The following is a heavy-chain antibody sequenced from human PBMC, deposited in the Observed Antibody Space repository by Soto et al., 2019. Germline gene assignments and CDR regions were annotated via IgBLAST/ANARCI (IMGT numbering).Heavy chain of an antibody. J-gene: IGHJ3*02. Sequence: EVQLVESGGGLVKPGGSLRLSCEASGFTFSSYSMNWVRQAPGKGLEWVSSVSSSSSYIYYADSVKGRFTISRDNAKNSLYLQMNSLRAEDTAVYYCARDRLYCSGGSCYPDAFDIWGQGTMVTVSS. V-gene: IGHV3-21*01. CDR3: ARDRLYCSGGSCYPDAFDI. CDR1: GFTFSSYS. D-gene: IGHD2-15*01. CDR2: VSSSSSYI.